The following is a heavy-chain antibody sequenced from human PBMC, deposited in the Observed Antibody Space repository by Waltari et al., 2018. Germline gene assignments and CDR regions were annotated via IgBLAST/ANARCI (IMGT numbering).Heavy chain of an antibody. CDR3: ARGERYSGSYLLDY. J-gene: IGHJ4*02. Sequence: QVQLRQWGAGLLKPSETLSLTCAVYGGSFSGYYWSWIRQPPGKGLEWIGEINHSGSTNYHPSLKSRVTISVDTSKNQFSLKLSFVTAADTAVYYCARGERYSGSYLLDYWGQGTLVTVSS. CDR2: INHSGST. CDR1: GGSFSGYY. D-gene: IGHD1-26*01. V-gene: IGHV4-34*01.